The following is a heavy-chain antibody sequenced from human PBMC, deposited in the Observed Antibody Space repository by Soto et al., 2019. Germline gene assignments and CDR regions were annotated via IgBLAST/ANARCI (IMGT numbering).Heavy chain of an antibody. J-gene: IGHJ4*02. CDR1: SGSISSSGYY. Sequence: SETLSLTCTVSSGSISSSGYYWGWIRQPPGKGLEWIGNIYYSGSTNYNPSLKSRVTISVDTSKNQFSLKASSVTAADTAVYYCARRSYYGSGSIFDYWGQGTLVTVSS. D-gene: IGHD3-10*01. CDR3: ARRSYYGSGSIFDY. CDR2: IYYSGST. V-gene: IGHV4-39*01.